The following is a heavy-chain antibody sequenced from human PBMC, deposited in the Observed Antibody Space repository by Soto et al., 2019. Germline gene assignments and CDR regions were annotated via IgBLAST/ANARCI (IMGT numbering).Heavy chain of an antibody. CDR1: GYTFMSYG. V-gene: IGHV1-18*01. J-gene: IGHJ5*02. CDR3: ARGGVYCSGGSCPHNWFDP. Sequence: QVQLVQSGAEVKKPGASVKVSCKASGYTFMSYGISWVRQAPGQGLEWMGWISAYNGNTHYAQKLQGRVTLTTDTSTGTAYMELRSLRSDDTAVYYCARGGVYCSGGSCPHNWFDPWGQGPLVTVSS. D-gene: IGHD2-15*01. CDR2: ISAYNGNT.